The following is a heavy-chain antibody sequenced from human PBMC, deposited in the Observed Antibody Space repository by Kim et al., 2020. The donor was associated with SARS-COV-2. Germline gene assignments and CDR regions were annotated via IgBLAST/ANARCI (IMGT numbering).Heavy chain of an antibody. V-gene: IGHV3-66*01. J-gene: IGHJ4*02. CDR1: GFTVSSNY. Sequence: GGSLRRSCAASGFTVSSNYMSWVRQAPGKGLEWVSVIYSGGSTYYADSVKGRFTISRDNSKNTLYLQMNSLRAEDTAVYYCARAGSPHYYDSSGYYKDYWGQGTLVTVSS. CDR3: ARAGSPHYYDSSGYYKDY. D-gene: IGHD3-22*01. CDR2: IYSGGST.